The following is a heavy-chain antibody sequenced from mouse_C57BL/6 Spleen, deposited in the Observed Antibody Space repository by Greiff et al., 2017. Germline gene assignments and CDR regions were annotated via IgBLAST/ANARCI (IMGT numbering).Heavy chain of an antibody. CDR2: IDPSDSYT. Sequence: QVQLKQPGAELVRPGTSVKLSCKASGYTFTSYWMHWVKQRPGQGLEWIGVIDPSDSYTNYNQKFKGKATLTVDTSSSTAYMQLSSLTSEDSAVYYCGSYGSSSWFAYWGQGTLVTVSA. D-gene: IGHD1-1*01. CDR3: GSYGSSSWFAY. J-gene: IGHJ3*01. CDR1: GYTFTSYW. V-gene: IGHV1-59*01.